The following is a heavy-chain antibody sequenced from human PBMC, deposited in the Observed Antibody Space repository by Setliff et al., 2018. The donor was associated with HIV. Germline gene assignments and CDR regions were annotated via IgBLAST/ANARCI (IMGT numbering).Heavy chain of an antibody. CDR3: ARDSDPDIVVVVAAKGGHDAFDI. CDR2: ISSSSYI. Sequence: GESLKISCAASGFTFSSYSMNWVRQAPGKGLEWVSSISSSSYIYYADSVKGRFTISRDNAKNSLYLQMNSLRAEDTAVYYCARDSDPDIVVVVAAKGGHDAFDIWGQGTMVTVSS. V-gene: IGHV3-21*01. D-gene: IGHD2-15*01. J-gene: IGHJ3*02. CDR1: GFTFSSYS.